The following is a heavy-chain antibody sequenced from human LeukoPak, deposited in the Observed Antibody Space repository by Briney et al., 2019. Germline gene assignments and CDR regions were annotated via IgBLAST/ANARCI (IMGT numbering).Heavy chain of an antibody. CDR1: GGPISSGGYY. J-gene: IGHJ4*02. D-gene: IGHD5-12*01. V-gene: IGHV4-31*03. Sequence: SETLSLTCTVSGGPISSGGYYWSWIRQHPGKRLVWIGDIYYSRSTYYNPSLKSRVTISVDTSNNQFSLKLSSVTAADTAVYYCARGLGGVATPNEVDYWGQGTLVTVSS. CDR2: IYYSRST. CDR3: ARGLGGVATPNEVDY.